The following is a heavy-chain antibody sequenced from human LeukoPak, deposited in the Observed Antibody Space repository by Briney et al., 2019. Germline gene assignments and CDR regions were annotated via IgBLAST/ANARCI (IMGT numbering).Heavy chain of an antibody. Sequence: GGSLRLSCAASGFTFSSYGMHWVRQAPGKGLEWVAFIRYDGSNKYYADSVKGRFTISRDNSKNTLYLQMNSLRAEDTAVYYCAKDAGLLLLWFGELDPWGQGTLVTVSS. CDR1: GFTFSSYG. CDR2: IRYDGSNK. V-gene: IGHV3-30*02. D-gene: IGHD3-10*01. CDR3: AKDAGLLLLWFGELDP. J-gene: IGHJ5*02.